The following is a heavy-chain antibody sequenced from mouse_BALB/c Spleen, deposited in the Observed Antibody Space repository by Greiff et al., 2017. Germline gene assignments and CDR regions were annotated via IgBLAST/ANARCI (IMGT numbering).Heavy chain of an antibody. V-gene: IGHV5-6*02. J-gene: IGHJ2*01. D-gene: IGHD1-2*01. CDR1: GFTFSSYG. CDR3: ASRHYYGSYFDY. CDR2: ISSGGSYT. Sequence: EVKLVESGGDLVKPGGSLKLSCAASGFTFSSYGMSWVRQTPGKRLEWVATISSGGSYTYYPDSVKGRFTISRDNAKNTLYLQMSSLKSEDTAMYYCASRHYYGSYFDYWGQGTTLTVSS.